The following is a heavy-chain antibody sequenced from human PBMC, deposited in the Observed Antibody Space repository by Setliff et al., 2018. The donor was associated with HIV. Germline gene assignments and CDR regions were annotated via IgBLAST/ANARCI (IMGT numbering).Heavy chain of an antibody. V-gene: IGHV4-34*01. CDR3: ARVIRGVYFYDGTGYYYFDD. D-gene: IGHD3-10*01. Sequence: PSETLSLTCAVYGGSFSGYYWSWIRQPPGKGLEWIGEINHTGSTNYNPSLKSRVTISIDTSKHHLSLKMNSVTVADAAVYYCARVIRGVYFYDGTGYYYFDDWGQGALVTVSS. J-gene: IGHJ4*02. CDR1: GGSFSGYY. CDR2: INHTGST.